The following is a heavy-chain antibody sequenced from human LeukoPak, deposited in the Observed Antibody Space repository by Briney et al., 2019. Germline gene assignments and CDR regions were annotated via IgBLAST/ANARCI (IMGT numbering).Heavy chain of an antibody. D-gene: IGHD6-13*01. CDR3: ARGMPAAGPTDYYYYYMDV. Sequence: ASVKVSCKASGGTFSSYAISWVRQAPGQGLEWMGGIIPIFGTANYAQKFQGRVTITADESTSTAYMELSSLRSEDTAVYYCARGMPAAGPTDYYYYYMDVWGKGTTVTVSS. V-gene: IGHV1-69*13. CDR1: GGTFSSYA. J-gene: IGHJ6*03. CDR2: IIPIFGTA.